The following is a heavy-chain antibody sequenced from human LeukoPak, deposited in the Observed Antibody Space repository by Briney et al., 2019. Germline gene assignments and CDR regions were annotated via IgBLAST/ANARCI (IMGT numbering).Heavy chain of an antibody. V-gene: IGHV5-51*01. CDR1: GYSFTSYW. CDR3: ARFTRSGYCSSTSCPWYMDV. Sequence: GESLKISCKGSGYSFTSYWIGWVRQMPGKGLEWMVIIYPGDSDTRYSPSFQGQVTISADKSISTAYLQWSSLKASDTAMYYCARFTRSGYCSSTSCPWYMDVWGKGTTVTVSS. CDR2: IYPGDSDT. J-gene: IGHJ6*03. D-gene: IGHD2-2*01.